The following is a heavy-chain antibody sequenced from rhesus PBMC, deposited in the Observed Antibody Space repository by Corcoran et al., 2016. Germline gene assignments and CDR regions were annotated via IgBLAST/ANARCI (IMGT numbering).Heavy chain of an antibody. CDR1: GFTFTRYE. D-gene: IGHD3-3*01. CDR3: TRIWTGYYIPFDY. CDR2: ISESGGTI. Sequence: DVQLVESGGGLVKPGGSLRLSCVASGFTFTRYEMHWVRQAPGKCLEWVSVISESGGTIYYADSVKGRFTISRDNAKNSLFLQMNSLRAEDTAVYYCTRIWTGYYIPFDYWGQGVLVTVSS. J-gene: IGHJ4*01. V-gene: IGHV3-100*02.